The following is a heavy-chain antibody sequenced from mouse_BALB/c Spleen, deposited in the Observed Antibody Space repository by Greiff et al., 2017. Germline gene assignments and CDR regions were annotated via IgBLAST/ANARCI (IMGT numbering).Heavy chain of an antibody. CDR2: IHYSGST. CDR3: ARRRDYDGFAY. V-gene: IGHV3-1*02. CDR1: GYSITSCYI. J-gene: IGHJ3*01. D-gene: IGHD2-4*01. Sequence: EVKLQESGPDLVQPSQSLSLTCTVSGYSITSCYIWRWIRQLPGNQLEWMGYIHYSGSTNYNPSLKSRISITRDTSKNQFFLQLNSVTTEDTATYYCARRRDYDGFAYWGQGTLVTVSA.